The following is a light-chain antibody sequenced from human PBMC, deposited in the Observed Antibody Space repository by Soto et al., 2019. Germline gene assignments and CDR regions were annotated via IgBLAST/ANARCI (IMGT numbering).Light chain of an antibody. V-gene: IGKV1-39*01. CDR2: GAS. J-gene: IGKJ1*01. CDR3: HHTYSSPWT. Sequence: DIQMTQSPSSLSASVGDRVTITCRASQSISTYLNWYQHKPGTAPNLLIYGASTLQSGVPSRFSGTGSWTDFTLTISSLQFEDFATDYCHHTYSSPWTFGQGTKVEIK. CDR1: QSISTY.